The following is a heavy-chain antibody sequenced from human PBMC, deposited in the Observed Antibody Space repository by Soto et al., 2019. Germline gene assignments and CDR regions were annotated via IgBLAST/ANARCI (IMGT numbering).Heavy chain of an antibody. Sequence: SETLSLTWTVSGGSLSSSSYYWSWIRQPPGKGLEWIGYIYHSGNTYYNPSLKSRVTISVDRSKNQFSLKLSSVTAADTAVYYCARVPDRWGQGTLVTVSS. J-gene: IGHJ5*02. D-gene: IGHD2-2*01. CDR2: IYHSGNT. CDR1: GGSLSSSSYY. V-gene: IGHV4-30-2*01. CDR3: ARVPDR.